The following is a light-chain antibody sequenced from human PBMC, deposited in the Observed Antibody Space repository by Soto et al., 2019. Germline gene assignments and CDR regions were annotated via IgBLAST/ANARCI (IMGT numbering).Light chain of an antibody. V-gene: IGKV2-28*01. J-gene: IGKJ2*01. CDR2: LGS. CDR1: QSLLHSNGYNY. Sequence: DIVMTQSPLSLTVTPGEPASISCRSSQSLLHSNGYNYLDWYLQKPGQSPQLLISLGSNRASGVPDRFSGSGSGTDFTLKISRVEAEDVGVYYCMQALQTPPYTFGQGTRLEIK. CDR3: MQALQTPPYT.